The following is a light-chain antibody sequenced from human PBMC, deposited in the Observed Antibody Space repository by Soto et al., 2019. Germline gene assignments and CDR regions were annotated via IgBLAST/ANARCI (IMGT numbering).Light chain of an antibody. J-gene: IGLJ2*01. Sequence: QSALTQPPSASGSPGQSVTISCTGTSSDVGGYNFVSWYRQHPGKAPKLMISEVSKRPSGVPDRFSGSKSGNTASLTVSGLQPEDEADYSCTSYAGSNSVVFGGGTKLTVL. V-gene: IGLV2-8*01. CDR2: EVS. CDR1: SSDVGGYNF. CDR3: TSYAGSNSVV.